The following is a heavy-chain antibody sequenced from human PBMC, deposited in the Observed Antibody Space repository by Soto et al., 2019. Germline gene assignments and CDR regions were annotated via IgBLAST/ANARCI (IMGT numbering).Heavy chain of an antibody. J-gene: IGHJ5*02. CDR2: INSDGSST. CDR3: ARVGYNWNYYSWFDP. V-gene: IGHV3-74*01. Sequence: SGGSLRLSCAASGFTFSSYWMHWVRQAPGKGLVWVSRINSDGSSTSYADSVKGRFTISRDNAKNSLYLQMNSLRAEDTAVYYCARVGYNWNYYSWFDPWGQGTLVTVSS. CDR1: GFTFSSYW. D-gene: IGHD1-7*01.